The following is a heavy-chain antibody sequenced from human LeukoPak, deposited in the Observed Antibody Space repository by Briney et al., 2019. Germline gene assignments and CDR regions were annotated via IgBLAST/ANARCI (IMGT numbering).Heavy chain of an antibody. V-gene: IGHV1-24*01. D-gene: IGHD6-6*01. CDR2: FDPEDGET. Sequence: ASVKVSCKVSGYTLTELSMHWVRQAPGKGLEWMGGFDPEDGETIYAQKFQGRVTMTEDTSTDTAYMELSSLRSEDTAVYYCATVRSHHSSSSRLDAFDIWGQGTMVTVSS. J-gene: IGHJ3*02. CDR3: ATVRSHHSSSSRLDAFDI. CDR1: GYTLTELS.